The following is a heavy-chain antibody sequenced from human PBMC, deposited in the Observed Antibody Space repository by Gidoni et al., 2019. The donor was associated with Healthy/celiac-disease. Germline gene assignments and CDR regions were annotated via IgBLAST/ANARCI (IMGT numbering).Heavy chain of an antibody. CDR3: ASAREDDY. J-gene: IGHJ4*02. CDR2: INHSGST. CDR1: GGSFSGYY. Sequence: QVQLQQWGAGLLKPSETLSLTCAVYGGSFSGYYWSWIRQPPGKGLAWIGEINHSGSTNYNPSLKSRVTISVDTSKNQFSLKLSSVTAADTAVYYCASAREDDYWGQGTLVTVSS. V-gene: IGHV4-34*01.